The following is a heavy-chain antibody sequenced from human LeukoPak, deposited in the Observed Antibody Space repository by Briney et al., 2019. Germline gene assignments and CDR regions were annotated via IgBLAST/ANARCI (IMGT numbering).Heavy chain of an antibody. V-gene: IGHV1-2*02. Sequence: ASVKVSCKASGYTFTTYSMNWVRQAPGQGLEWMGWINPNSGGTNYAQKFQGRVTMTRDTSISTAYMELSRLRSDDTAVYYCARDSSGSYQVWFDPWGQGTLVTVSS. J-gene: IGHJ5*02. CDR3: ARDSSGSYQVWFDP. D-gene: IGHD1-26*01. CDR1: GYTFTTYS. CDR2: INPNSGGT.